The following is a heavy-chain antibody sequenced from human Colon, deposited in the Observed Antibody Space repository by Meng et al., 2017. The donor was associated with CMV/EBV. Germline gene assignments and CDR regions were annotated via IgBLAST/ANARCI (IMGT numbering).Heavy chain of an antibody. V-gene: IGHV3-21*04. Sequence: GESLKTSRSGSGLTFTGYTLNWVRQVPGEGPEWVPLISASGSFIDYADSVKGRFITSRDDAKNSVFLQMNDLRVDDTAVYYCARARIDVSDPDSFDKWGQGTMVTVSS. CDR2: ISASGSFI. CDR1: GLTFTGYT. D-gene: IGHD2/OR15-2a*01. J-gene: IGHJ3*02. CDR3: ARARIDVSDPDSFDK.